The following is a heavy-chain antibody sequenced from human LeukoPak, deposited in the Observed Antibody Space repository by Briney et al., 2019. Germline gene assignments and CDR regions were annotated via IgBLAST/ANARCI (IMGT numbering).Heavy chain of an antibody. CDR1: GGTFSSYR. J-gene: IGHJ4*02. Sequence: SVKVSCKASGGTFSSYRFTWVRRAPGQGLEWMGRIIPMFNTANYAQDFQGRITITADKSASTAYMELITLRSEDTAVYYCAREAKTSNWNSVPYLDYWGQGTLITVSS. CDR3: AREAKTSNWNSVPYLDY. D-gene: IGHD1-7*01. V-gene: IGHV1-69*08. CDR2: IIPMFNTA.